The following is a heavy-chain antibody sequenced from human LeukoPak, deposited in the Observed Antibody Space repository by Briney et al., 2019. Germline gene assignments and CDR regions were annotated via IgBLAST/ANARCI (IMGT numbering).Heavy chain of an antibody. Sequence: SQTLSLTCAISGDSVSSNSAAWNWIRQSPSRGLEWLVRTYYRAKWYSDYPLSVKSRITIKPDTSKNQFSLQLNSVTPEDTAVYYCAREPPHGSWVFDPWGQGTLVTVSS. D-gene: IGHD6-13*01. CDR3: AREPPHGSWVFDP. V-gene: IGHV6-1*01. CDR1: GDSVSSNSAA. J-gene: IGHJ5*02. CDR2: TYYRAKWYS.